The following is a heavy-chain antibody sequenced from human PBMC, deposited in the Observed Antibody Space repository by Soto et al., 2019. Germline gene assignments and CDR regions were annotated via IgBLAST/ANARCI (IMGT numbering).Heavy chain of an antibody. CDR2: IYYSGST. Sequence: SETLSLTCTVSGGSISSYYWSWIRQPPGKGLEWIGYIYYSGSTNYNPSLKSRVTISVDTSKNQFSLKLSSVTAADTAVYYCARGTKRQQPHAFDIWGQGTMVTVSS. CDR1: GGSISSYY. D-gene: IGHD6-13*01. J-gene: IGHJ3*02. CDR3: ARGTKRQQPHAFDI. V-gene: IGHV4-59*01.